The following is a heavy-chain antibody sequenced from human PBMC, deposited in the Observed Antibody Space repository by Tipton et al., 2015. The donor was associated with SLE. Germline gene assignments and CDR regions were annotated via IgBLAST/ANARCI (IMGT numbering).Heavy chain of an antibody. J-gene: IGHJ3*02. Sequence: VQLVQSGAEVKKPGESLKISCKGYGYSFSNYWIGWMRQMPGKGLEWMGIIYPGDSDTKYSPSFQGQVTISADKSISTAYLQWSSLKASDSAIFYCARRQQLPHDSFDIWGQGTLVTVSS. D-gene: IGHD2-21*01. CDR2: IYPGDSDT. CDR3: ARRQQLPHDSFDI. V-gene: IGHV5-51*03. CDR1: GYSFSNYW.